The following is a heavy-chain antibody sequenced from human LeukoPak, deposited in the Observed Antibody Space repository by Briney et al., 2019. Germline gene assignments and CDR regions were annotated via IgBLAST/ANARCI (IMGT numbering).Heavy chain of an antibody. Sequence: GGSLRLSCAASGFTFSNYWMHWVRQAPGKGLVWVSRIGSYTTYADAVKGRFTISRDNAKNTVRLQMNSLRAEDTAVYYCTGSSPGPNAFDIWGQGTMVTVSS. CDR1: GFTFSNYW. CDR2: IGSYT. CDR3: TGSSPGPNAFDI. D-gene: IGHD3-10*01. J-gene: IGHJ3*02. V-gene: IGHV3-74*01.